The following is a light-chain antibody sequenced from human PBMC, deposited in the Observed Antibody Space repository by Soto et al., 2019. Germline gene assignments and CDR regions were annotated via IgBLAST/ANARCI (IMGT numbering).Light chain of an antibody. V-gene: IGLV2-8*01. CDR3: SSYAGSNSVV. J-gene: IGLJ2*01. Sequence: QSVLTQPPSASGSPGQSVTISCTGTSSDVGGYNFVSWYQQQSGKAPKLMIYEVNKRPSGVPDRFSGSKSGNTASLTVSGLQAEDEADYYCSSYAGSNSVVFGGGTQLTVL. CDR1: SSDVGGYNF. CDR2: EVN.